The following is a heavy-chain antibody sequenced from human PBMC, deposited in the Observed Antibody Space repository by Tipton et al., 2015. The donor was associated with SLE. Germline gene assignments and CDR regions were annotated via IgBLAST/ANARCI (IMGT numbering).Heavy chain of an antibody. J-gene: IGHJ4*02. Sequence: LRLSCTVSSGSISLHYWSWIRQPPGKGLEWIGYIYYSGSTTYNPSLKSRVSISVDTSKNQFSLKLSSVTAADTAVYYCARDCGGPFNYWGQGALVTVSS. V-gene: IGHV4-59*11. CDR2: IYYSGST. CDR3: ARDCGGPFNY. D-gene: IGHD3-10*01. CDR1: SGSISLHY.